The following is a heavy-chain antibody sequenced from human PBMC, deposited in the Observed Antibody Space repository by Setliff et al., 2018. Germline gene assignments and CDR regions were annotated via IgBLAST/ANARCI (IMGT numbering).Heavy chain of an antibody. V-gene: IGHV1-69*13. CDR2: IIPIFGTA. D-gene: IGHD3-10*01. Sequence: AASVKVSCKASGGTFSSYAISWVRQAPGQGLEWLGGIIPIFGTANYAQKFQGRVTITADESTSTAYMELSSLRSEDTAVYYCARGGVGDDAFDIWGQGTMVTVS. CDR1: GGTFSSYA. J-gene: IGHJ3*02. CDR3: ARGGVGDDAFDI.